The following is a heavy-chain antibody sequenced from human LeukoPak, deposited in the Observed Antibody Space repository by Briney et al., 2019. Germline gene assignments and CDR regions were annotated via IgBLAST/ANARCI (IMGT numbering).Heavy chain of an antibody. Sequence: ASVKVSCKASGYTFTGYYMHCVRQAPGQGLEWMGWINPNSGGTNYAQKFQGRVTMTRDTSTSTAYMELSRLRSDDTAVYYCARGLSLEAGSYKYWGQGTLVTVSS. V-gene: IGHV1-2*02. CDR2: INPNSGGT. D-gene: IGHD1-26*01. CDR3: ARGLSLEAGSYKY. CDR1: GYTFTGYY. J-gene: IGHJ4*02.